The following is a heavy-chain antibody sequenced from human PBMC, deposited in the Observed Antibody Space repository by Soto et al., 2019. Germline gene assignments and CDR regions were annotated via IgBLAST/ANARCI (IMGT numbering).Heavy chain of an antibody. CDR3: ARGNDMLTGYLDY. CDR2: IIPILGIA. J-gene: IGHJ4*02. V-gene: IGHV1-69*02. CDR1: GGTFSSYI. Sequence: QVQLVQSGAEVKKPGSSVKVSCKASGGTFSSYIISWVRQAPGQGLEWMGRIIPILGIANYAQKFQGRVTITADKATSTAYMELSSLRSEDTAVYYCARGNDMLTGYLDYWGQGTLVTVSS. D-gene: IGHD3-9*01.